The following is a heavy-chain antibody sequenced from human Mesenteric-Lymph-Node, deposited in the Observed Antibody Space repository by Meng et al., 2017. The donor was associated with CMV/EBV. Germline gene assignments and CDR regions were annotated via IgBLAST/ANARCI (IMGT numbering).Heavy chain of an antibody. J-gene: IGHJ5*02. CDR2: IHYSGNA. CDR1: GGAISISKYY. CDR3: ARRLILPWFDP. D-gene: IGHD2-21*02. Sequence: CTVSGGAISISKYYWGWIRQPPGKGLEWIGTIHYSGNAYYNPSLKNRVIISVDTSKNQFSLKLSSVTAADTAVYYCARRLILPWFDPWGQGTPVTVSS. V-gene: IGHV4-39*01.